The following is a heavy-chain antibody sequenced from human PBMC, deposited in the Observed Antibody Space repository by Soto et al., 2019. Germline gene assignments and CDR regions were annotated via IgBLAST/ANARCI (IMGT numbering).Heavy chain of an antibody. D-gene: IGHD3-22*01. J-gene: IGHJ4*02. Sequence: GESLKISCKGSGYSFTSYWISWVRQMPGKGLEWMGRIDPSDSYTNYSPSFQGHVTISADKSISTAYLQWSSLKASDTAMYYCASATLYDSSGYYIDYWGQGTLVTVSS. V-gene: IGHV5-10-1*01. CDR2: IDPSDSYT. CDR1: GYSFTSYW. CDR3: ASATLYDSSGYYIDY.